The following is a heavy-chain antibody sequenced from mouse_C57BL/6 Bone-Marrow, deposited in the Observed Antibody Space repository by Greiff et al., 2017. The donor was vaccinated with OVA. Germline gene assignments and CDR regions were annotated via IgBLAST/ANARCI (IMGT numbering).Heavy chain of an antibody. CDR3: ARELGRGGLYAMDY. D-gene: IGHD4-1*01. V-gene: IGHV5-16*01. CDR2: INYDGSST. J-gene: IGHJ4*01. CDR1: GFTFSDYY. Sequence: EVMLVESEGGLVQPGSSMKLSCTASGFTFSDYYMAWVRQVPEKGLEWVANINYDGSSTYYLDSLKSRFIISRDNAKNILYLQMSSLKSEDTATYYCARELGRGGLYAMDYWGQGTSVTVSS.